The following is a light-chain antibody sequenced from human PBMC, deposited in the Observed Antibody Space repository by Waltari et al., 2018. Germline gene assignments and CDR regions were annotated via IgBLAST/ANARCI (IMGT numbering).Light chain of an antibody. J-gene: IGLJ1*01. CDR2: AYS. V-gene: IGLV1-40*01. CDR1: SSDIGAGSD. Sequence: QSVLTQPPSVSGAPGQRVTISCTGSSSDIGAGSDVHWYQQLPGTAPKLLIHAYSKRPSGVPDRCAGSKSGTSASLVITGLQAEDEADYYGQSYDSSLSGSVFGTGTKVTV. CDR3: QSYDSSLSGSV.